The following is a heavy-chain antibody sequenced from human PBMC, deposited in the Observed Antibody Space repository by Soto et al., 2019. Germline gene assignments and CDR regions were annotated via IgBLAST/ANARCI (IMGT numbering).Heavy chain of an antibody. J-gene: IGHJ4*02. Sequence: EVQLLESGGGLVQPGRSLRLSCAASGFTFDDYAMHWVWQAPGKRPEWVSGISWHSGSIGYADSVKGRFTISRDNAKNSLCLQMNSLRAADTALYYCAKSVVPAAMPVYFAFWGQGTLVTVSS. CDR1: GFTFDDYA. D-gene: IGHD2-2*01. CDR2: ISWHSGSI. CDR3: AKSVVPAAMPVYFAF. V-gene: IGHV3-9*01.